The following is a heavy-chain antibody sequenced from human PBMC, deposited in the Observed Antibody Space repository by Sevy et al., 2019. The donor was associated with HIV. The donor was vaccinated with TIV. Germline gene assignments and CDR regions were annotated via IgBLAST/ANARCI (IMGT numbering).Heavy chain of an antibody. J-gene: IGHJ4*02. CDR3: AKALVRVFYGDSIFFDY. CDR2: ISRSGGST. D-gene: IGHD4-17*01. Sequence: GGSLRLSCAASGFSFSNFGMSWVRQAPGKGLEWVLAISRSGGSTFYADSVKGRFIISRDNSKNTLYLQMSSLRAEDTAVYYCAKALVRVFYGDSIFFDYWGQGTLVTVSS. V-gene: IGHV3-23*01. CDR1: GFSFSNFG.